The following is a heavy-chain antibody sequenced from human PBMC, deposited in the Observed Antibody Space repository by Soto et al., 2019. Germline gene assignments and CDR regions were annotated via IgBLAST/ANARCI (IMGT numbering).Heavy chain of an antibody. CDR1: GLTFSSYW. J-gene: IGHJ5*02. CDR3: AIGEAIGDDP. CDR2: IKQDGSEK. V-gene: IGHV3-7*01. D-gene: IGHD3-10*01. Sequence: EVQLVESGGGLAQPGGSLRLSCAASGLTFSSYWMTWVRQAPGKGLEWVANIKQDGSEKYYVDSVKGRSTISRDNSKNSLYLQMNHLSVEGTAVYSCAIGEAIGDDPWGHGTVVTVSS.